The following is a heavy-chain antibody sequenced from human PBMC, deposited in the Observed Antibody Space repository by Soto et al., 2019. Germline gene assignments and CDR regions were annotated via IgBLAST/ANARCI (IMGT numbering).Heavy chain of an antibody. V-gene: IGHV4-31*03. CDR2: IYYSGST. J-gene: IGHJ6*02. CDR3: ARLIAARFYYYYGMDV. CDR1: GGSISSGGYY. D-gene: IGHD6-6*01. Sequence: QVQLQESGPGLVKPSQTLSLTCTVSGGSISSGGYYWSWIRQHPGKGLEWIGYIYYSGSTYYNPSLQSRVTISVDTSKNQFSLKLSSVTAADTAVYYCARLIAARFYYYYGMDVWGQGTTVTVSS.